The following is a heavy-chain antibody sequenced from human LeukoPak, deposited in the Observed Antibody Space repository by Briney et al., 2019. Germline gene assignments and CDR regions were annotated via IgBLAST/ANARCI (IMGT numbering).Heavy chain of an antibody. CDR2: ISGSGGST. D-gene: IGHD5-24*01. V-gene: IGHV3-23*01. J-gene: IGHJ6*02. Sequence: GGPLRLSCAASGYTFSSYVMSWVRQAPGKGLEWVSDISGSGGSTYYADSVKGRFTISRDNSKNTLYLQMNSLRAEDTAVYYCAKGRRDGYNYGMDVWGQGTTVTVSS. CDR1: GYTFSSYV. CDR3: AKGRRDGYNYGMDV.